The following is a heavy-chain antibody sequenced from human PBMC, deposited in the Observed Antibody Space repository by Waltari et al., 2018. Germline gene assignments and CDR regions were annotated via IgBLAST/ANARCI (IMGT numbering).Heavy chain of an antibody. J-gene: IGHJ4*02. CDR3: TSPGVATFDY. Sequence: EVQLVESGGGLVQPGGSRKLSGAASGFPFSGPSMHWVRQASGKGLEWVGRIRSKANSYATAYAASVKGRFTISRDDSKNTAYLQMNSLKTEDTAVYYCTSPGVATFDYWGQGTLVAVSS. CDR1: GFPFSGPS. V-gene: IGHV3-73*02. CDR2: IRSKANSYAT. D-gene: IGHD5-12*01.